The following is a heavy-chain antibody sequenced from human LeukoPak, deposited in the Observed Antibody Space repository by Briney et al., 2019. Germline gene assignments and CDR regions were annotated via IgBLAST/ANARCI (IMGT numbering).Heavy chain of an antibody. J-gene: IGHJ3*02. V-gene: IGHV3-7*03. CDR3: ARDCSITSCYAVGDAFDI. CDR2: KKQDGSEK. Sequence: GGSLSLSCAASGFTYSSHWMSGVRQAPGKAREWGANKKQDGSEKYYVDSVKGRSTISRDNANNSLYLQMNRLRAEDTAVYYCARDCSITSCYAVGDAFDIWGRGTMVTVSS. D-gene: IGHD2-2*01. CDR1: GFTYSSHW.